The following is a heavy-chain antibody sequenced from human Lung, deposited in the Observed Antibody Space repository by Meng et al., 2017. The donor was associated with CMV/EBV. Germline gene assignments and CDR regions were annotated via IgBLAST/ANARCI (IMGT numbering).Heavy chain of an antibody. Sequence: GEXXKISCAASGLTFSGADMHWVRQTSGKGLEWIGRIRSKANSYATDYAASVKGRFTISRDDSKNMAYLQLNSLKTEDTAVYYCIHYGSGSYTTAYWGQGTLVTVSS. D-gene: IGHD3-10*01. CDR1: GLTFSGAD. J-gene: IGHJ4*02. CDR3: IHYGSGSYTTAY. V-gene: IGHV3-73*01. CDR2: IRSKANSYAT.